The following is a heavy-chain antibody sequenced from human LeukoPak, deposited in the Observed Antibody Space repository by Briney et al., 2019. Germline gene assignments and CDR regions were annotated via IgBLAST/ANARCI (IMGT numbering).Heavy chain of an antibody. CDR2: IYTSGNT. CDR3: ARHSGTIFGVTDAFDI. J-gene: IGHJ3*02. V-gene: IGHV4-4*07. CDR1: GGSISSYY. D-gene: IGHD3-3*01. Sequence: SETLSLTCTVSGGSISSYYWSYIRQPAGKGLEWIGRIYTSGNTNYNPSLKSRVTISVDTSKNQFSLKLSSVTAADTAVYYCARHSGTIFGVTDAFDIWGQGTMVTVSS.